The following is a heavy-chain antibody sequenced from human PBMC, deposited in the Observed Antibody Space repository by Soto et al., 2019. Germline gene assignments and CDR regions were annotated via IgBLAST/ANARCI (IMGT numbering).Heavy chain of an antibody. Sequence: EVQLLESGGGLVQPGGSLRLSCAVSGFTFSSSAMSWVRQAPGKGLXXVSAISGSGVTTYYADSVEGRFTISRDNSKNTLHXQXNXLGAEDTAVYYCAKMAYFGDPPGGDSWGQGTLVTVSS. CDR3: AKMAYFGDPPGGDS. CDR1: GFTFSSSA. V-gene: IGHV3-23*01. CDR2: ISGSGVTT. J-gene: IGHJ4*02. D-gene: IGHD3-10*01.